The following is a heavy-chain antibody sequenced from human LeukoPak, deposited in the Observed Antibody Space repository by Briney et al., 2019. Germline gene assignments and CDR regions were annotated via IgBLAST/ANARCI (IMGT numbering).Heavy chain of an antibody. V-gene: IGHV4-59*01. D-gene: IGHD2-2*01. J-gene: IGHJ4*02. CDR3: ARAGPGYCSSTSCYYFDY. Sequence: SETLSLTCIVSGGSISSYYWSWIRQPPGKGLEWIGYIYYSGSTHYNPSLKSRVTISVDTSKNQFSLELNSVTAADTAVYYCARAGPGYCSSTSCYYFDYRGQGTLVTVSS. CDR2: IYYSGST. CDR1: GGSISSYY.